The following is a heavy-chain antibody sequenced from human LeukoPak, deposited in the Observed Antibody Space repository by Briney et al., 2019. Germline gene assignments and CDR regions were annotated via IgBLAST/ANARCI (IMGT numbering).Heavy chain of an antibody. J-gene: IGHJ6*03. Sequence: GGSLRLSCAASGFTFSSYGMPWVRQAPGKGLEWVAVIWYDGSNKYYADSVKGRFTISRDNSKNTLYLQMNSLRAEDTAVYYCAKEDGYCSSTSCYIHYYYYMDVWGKGTTVTVSS. CDR2: IWYDGSNK. CDR3: AKEDGYCSSTSCYIHYYYYMDV. V-gene: IGHV3-33*06. CDR1: GFTFSSYG. D-gene: IGHD2-2*02.